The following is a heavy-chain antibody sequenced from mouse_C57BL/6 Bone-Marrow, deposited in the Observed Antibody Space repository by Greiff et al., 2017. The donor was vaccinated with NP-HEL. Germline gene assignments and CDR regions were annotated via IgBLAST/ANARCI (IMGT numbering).Heavy chain of an antibody. D-gene: IGHD1-1*01. V-gene: IGHV1-39*01. Sequence: VQLQQSGPELVKPGASVKISCKASGYSFTDYNMNWVKQSNGKSLEWIGVINPNYGTTSYNQKFKGKATLTVDQSSSTAYMQLNSLTSEDSAVYYCASGGSSSHYYAMDYWGQGTSVTVSS. CDR1: GYSFTDYN. CDR2: INPNYGTT. J-gene: IGHJ4*01. CDR3: ASGGSSSHYYAMDY.